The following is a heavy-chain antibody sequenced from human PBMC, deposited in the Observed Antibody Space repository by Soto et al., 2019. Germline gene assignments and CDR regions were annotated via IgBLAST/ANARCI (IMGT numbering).Heavy chain of an antibody. CDR2: INAGNGNT. J-gene: IGHJ4*02. V-gene: IGHV1-3*01. D-gene: IGHD5-12*01. CDR1: GYTVTSYA. Sequence: HVQLVQSGAEVKKPGASVKVSCKASGYTVTSYAMHWVRQAPGQRLEWMGCINAGNGNTKYSQKVQGRVTITRDTSASTAYMELSSLRPEDTAVYYCARGGYDGLDYWGQGTLVTVSS. CDR3: ARGGYDGLDY.